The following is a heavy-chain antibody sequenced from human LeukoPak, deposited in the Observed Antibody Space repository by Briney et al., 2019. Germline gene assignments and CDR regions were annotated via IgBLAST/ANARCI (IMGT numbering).Heavy chain of an antibody. Sequence: PGGPLRLSCAVSGFTVSSNYMNWVRQAPGKGLEWISVIYGGDSTYYADSVKGRFTISRDNSKNTLYLQMNSLRAEDTAVYYCASLGAATFHWSQGTLVTVSS. J-gene: IGHJ4*02. CDR2: IYGGDST. D-gene: IGHD1-26*01. V-gene: IGHV3-66*02. CDR3: ASLGAATFH. CDR1: GFTVSSNY.